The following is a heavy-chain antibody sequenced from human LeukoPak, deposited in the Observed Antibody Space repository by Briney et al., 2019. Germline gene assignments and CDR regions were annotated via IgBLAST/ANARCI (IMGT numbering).Heavy chain of an antibody. V-gene: IGHV4-38-2*01. CDR2: IYHSGST. CDR3: ARVETRDGYNYGYFDY. CDR1: GYSISSGYY. J-gene: IGHJ4*02. D-gene: IGHD5-24*01. Sequence: PSETLSLTCAVSGYSISSGYYWGWIRQPPGKGLEWIGSIYHSGSTYYNPSLKSRVTISVDTSKNQFSLKLSSVTAADTAVYYCARVETRDGYNYGYFDYWGQGTLVTVSS.